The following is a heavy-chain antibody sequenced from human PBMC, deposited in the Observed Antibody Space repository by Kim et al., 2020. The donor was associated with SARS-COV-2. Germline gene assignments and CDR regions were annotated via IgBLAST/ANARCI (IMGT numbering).Heavy chain of an antibody. V-gene: IGHV3-7*01. CDR1: GFTFSSYW. J-gene: IGHJ6*03. CDR3: ARDSSGPDFWSGYSYYYYYYMDV. CDR2: IKQDGSEK. Sequence: GGSLRLSCAASGFTFSSYWMSWVRQAPGKGLEWVANIKQDGSEKYYVDSVKCRFTISRDNAKNSLYLQMNSLRAEDTAVYYCARDSSGPDFWSGYSYYYYYYMDVWGKGTTVTVSS. D-gene: IGHD3-3*01.